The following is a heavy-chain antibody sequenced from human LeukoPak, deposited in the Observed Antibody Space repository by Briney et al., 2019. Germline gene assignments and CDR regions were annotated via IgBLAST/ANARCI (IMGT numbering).Heavy chain of an antibody. V-gene: IGHV1-18*01. D-gene: IGHD5-18*01. Sequence: ASVKVSCKASGYSFTSFGISWVRQAPGQGPEWMGWSSAYNGNTKYVQKFQGRVTMTTDTSTSTAYMELRSLRSDDTAIFYCVRDLGVDTSMIFFDFWGQGTLVTVSS. CDR1: GYSFTSFG. J-gene: IGHJ4*02. CDR2: SSAYNGNT. CDR3: VRDLGVDTSMIFFDF.